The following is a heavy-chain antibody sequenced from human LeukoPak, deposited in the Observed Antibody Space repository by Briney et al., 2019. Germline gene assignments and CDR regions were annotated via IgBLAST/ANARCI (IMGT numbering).Heavy chain of an antibody. J-gene: IGHJ4*02. CDR1: VFTFSSYS. CDR3: ANSRSGWAEISDY. Sequence: GGSLRLSRAASVFTFSSYSMSWVRQAPGKGLEWVSAISGSGGSTYYADSVKGRFTISRDNSKNTLYLQMNSLRAEDTAVYYCANSRSGWAEISDYWGQGTLVTVSS. D-gene: IGHD6-19*01. V-gene: IGHV3-23*01. CDR2: ISGSGGST.